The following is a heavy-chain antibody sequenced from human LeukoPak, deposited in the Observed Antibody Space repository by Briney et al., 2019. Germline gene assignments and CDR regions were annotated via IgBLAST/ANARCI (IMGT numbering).Heavy chain of an antibody. CDR3: AELGITMIGGV. CDR2: IKTDGSQI. V-gene: IGHV3-7*01. J-gene: IGHJ6*04. D-gene: IGHD3-10*02. CDR1: GFTFSSYW. Sequence: GGSLRLSCVASGFTFSSYWMTWVRQAPGKGLEWVANIKTDGSQIYYVDSVKGRFTISRDNAKNSLYLQMNSPRAEDTAVYYCAELGITMIGGVWGKGTTVTISS.